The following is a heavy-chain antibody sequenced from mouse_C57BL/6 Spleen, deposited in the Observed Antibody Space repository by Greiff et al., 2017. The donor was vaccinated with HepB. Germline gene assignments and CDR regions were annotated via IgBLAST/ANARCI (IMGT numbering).Heavy chain of an antibody. J-gene: IGHJ2*01. CDR2: IHPNSGST. CDR1: GYTFTSYW. CDR3: ARSGTMITPYYFDY. V-gene: IGHV1-64*01. Sequence: QVQLQQSGAELVKPGASVKLSCKASGYTFTSYWMHWVKQRPGQGLEWIGMIHPNSGSTNYNEKFKSKATLTVDKSSSTAYMQLSSLTSEDSAVYYCARSGTMITPYYFDYWGQGTTLTVSS. D-gene: IGHD2-4*01.